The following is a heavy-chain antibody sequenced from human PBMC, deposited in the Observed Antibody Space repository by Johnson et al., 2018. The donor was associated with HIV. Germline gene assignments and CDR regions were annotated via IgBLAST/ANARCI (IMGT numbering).Heavy chain of an antibody. CDR1: GFTFSAYW. CDR2: ISSSGSTI. CDR3: ARGGLGFQNIHDPLDI. J-gene: IGHJ3*02. D-gene: IGHD1/OR15-1a*01. Sequence: VQLVESGGGVVQPGGSLRLSCVASGFTFSAYWMSWVRQAPGKGLEWVSYISSSGSTIYYADSVKGRFTISRDNSKNTLYLQMNSLRAEDTALYYCARGGLGFQNIHDPLDIWGQGTMVTVSS. V-gene: IGHV3-48*01.